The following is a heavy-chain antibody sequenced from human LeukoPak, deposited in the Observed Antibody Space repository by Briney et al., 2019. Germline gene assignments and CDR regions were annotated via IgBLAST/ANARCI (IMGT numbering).Heavy chain of an antibody. Sequence: GESLKISCKGSGYSFTSYWISWLRQMPGKGLEWMGRIVPGDSYTNYSAYFQGHLTISAYKSISTDSLQWSSLKASDTAMYYCARRSIVVVVATSPEDGFDIWGQGTMVTVSS. CDR2: IVPGDSYT. J-gene: IGHJ3*02. V-gene: IGHV5-10-1*01. CDR1: GYSFTSYW. CDR3: ARRSIVVVVATSPEDGFDI. D-gene: IGHD2-15*01.